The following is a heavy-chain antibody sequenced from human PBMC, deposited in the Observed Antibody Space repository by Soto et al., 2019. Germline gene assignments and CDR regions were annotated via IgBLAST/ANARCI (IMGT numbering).Heavy chain of an antibody. D-gene: IGHD5-18*01. Sequence: SVKVSCKASGGTFSSYAISWVRQAPGQGLEWMGGIIPIFGTANYAQKFQGRVTITADESTSTAYMELSSLRSEDTAVYYCAREDVDTAMVIYLRYYYSMDVWGQGTTVTVSS. V-gene: IGHV1-69*13. J-gene: IGHJ6*02. CDR2: IIPIFGTA. CDR3: AREDVDTAMVIYLRYYYSMDV. CDR1: GGTFSSYA.